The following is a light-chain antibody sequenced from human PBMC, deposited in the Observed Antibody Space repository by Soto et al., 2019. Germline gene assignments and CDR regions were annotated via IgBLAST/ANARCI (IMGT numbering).Light chain of an antibody. CDR1: QSVSSSY. CDR2: GAS. Sequence: EIVLPQSPGTLSLSPGERATLSCRASQSVSSSYFAWYQQKPGQAPRLLIYGASSRATGIPDRFSGSGSGTDFTLTISRLEPEDFAVYYCQQYGSSPSFGGGTKVEIK. J-gene: IGKJ4*01. V-gene: IGKV3-20*01. CDR3: QQYGSSPS.